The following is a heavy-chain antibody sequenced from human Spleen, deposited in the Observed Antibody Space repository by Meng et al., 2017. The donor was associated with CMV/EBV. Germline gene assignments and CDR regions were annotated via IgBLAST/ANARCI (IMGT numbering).Heavy chain of an antibody. CDR3: AKDGQSYNSARPLDY. CDR2: IWYHGSNK. Sequence: GGSLRLSCAASGFTFSSYGMNWVRQAPGKGLEWVALIWYHGSNKYYADSVKGRFIISRDNSNNMLYLQMNSLRVEDTAVYYCAKDGQSYNSARPLDYWGQGTLVTVSS. D-gene: IGHD6-19*01. J-gene: IGHJ4*02. CDR1: GFTFSSYG. V-gene: IGHV3-33*03.